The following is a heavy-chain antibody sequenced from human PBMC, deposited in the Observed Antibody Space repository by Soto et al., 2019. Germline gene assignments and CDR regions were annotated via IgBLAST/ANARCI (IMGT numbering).Heavy chain of an antibody. CDR1: GFTFDDYA. CDR3: VKDESINWYSGHFRH. CDR2: INWNSGSI. V-gene: IGHV3-9*01. Sequence: GGSLRLSCAASGFTFDDYAVHWVRQVPGKGLEWVSGINWNSGSIGYADSVKGRFAISRDNAKNSLHLQMNSLRAEDTAFYYCVKDESINWYSGHFRHWGQGTLVTVSS. J-gene: IGHJ1*01. D-gene: IGHD6-13*01.